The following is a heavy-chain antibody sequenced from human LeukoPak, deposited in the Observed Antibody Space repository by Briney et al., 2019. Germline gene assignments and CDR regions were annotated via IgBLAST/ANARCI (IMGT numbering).Heavy chain of an antibody. CDR2: IYYSGSS. V-gene: IGHV4-30-4*01. Sequence: SETLSLTCTVSGGSISSGDYYWRWFRQPPGKCLQWIGYIYYSGSSYYIPSLKSRVTMSVDTSKNQFSLRLSSVTAADTAVYYCARQIYGDLYHFDYWGQGTLVTVSS. D-gene: IGHD4-17*01. CDR1: GGSISSGDYY. CDR3: ARQIYGDLYHFDY. J-gene: IGHJ4*02.